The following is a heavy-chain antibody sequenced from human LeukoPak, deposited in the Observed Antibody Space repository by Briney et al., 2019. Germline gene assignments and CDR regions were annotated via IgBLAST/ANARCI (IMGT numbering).Heavy chain of an antibody. Sequence: GASVKVSCKASGYTFTSYGISWVRQAPGQGLEWMGWISAYNGNTNYAQKLQGRVTMTTDTSTSTACMELRSLRSDDTAVYYCARHEEDIVVVPAAIFLDPWGRGTLVTVSS. CDR1: GYTFTSYG. D-gene: IGHD2-2*01. CDR2: ISAYNGNT. J-gene: IGHJ5*02. V-gene: IGHV1-18*04. CDR3: ARHEEDIVVVPAAIFLDP.